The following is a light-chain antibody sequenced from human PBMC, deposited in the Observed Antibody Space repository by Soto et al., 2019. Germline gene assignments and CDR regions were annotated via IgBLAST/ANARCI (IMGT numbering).Light chain of an antibody. Sequence: QSVLTQPPSMSAAPGQKVAISCSGSTSNIGNNYVSWYQQLPGTAPKLLIYGNNKRPSGIPDRFSGSKSGTSASLGISGLQTGDEADYYCGTWDNSLSAGVFGGGTQLTVL. CDR3: GTWDNSLSAGV. CDR2: GNN. J-gene: IGLJ3*02. CDR1: TSNIGNNY. V-gene: IGLV1-51*01.